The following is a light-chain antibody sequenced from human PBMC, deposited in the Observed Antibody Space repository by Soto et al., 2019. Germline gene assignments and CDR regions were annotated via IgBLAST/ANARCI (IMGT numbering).Light chain of an antibody. Sequence: QSALTQPPSASGSPGQSVTISCTGTSSDVGGYNYVSWHQQHPGKAPKLMIYEVSKRPSGVPDRFSGSKSGNTAFLTVSGLQAADEADYYCISYAGSKNYVFGTGTKVTVL. V-gene: IGLV2-8*01. CDR1: SSDVGGYNY. J-gene: IGLJ1*01. CDR2: EVS. CDR3: ISYAGSKNYV.